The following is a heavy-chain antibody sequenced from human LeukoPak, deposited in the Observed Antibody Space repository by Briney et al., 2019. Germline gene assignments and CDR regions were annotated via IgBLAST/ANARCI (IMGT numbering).Heavy chain of an antibody. CDR1: DGSISNSY. D-gene: IGHD4-23*01. V-gene: IGHV4-4*09. CDR3: ANSYDGKVVPFDC. CDR2: IYSSGST. J-gene: IGHJ4*02. Sequence: SETLSLSCTVSDGSISNSYWNWVRQPPGKGLEWLGYIYSSGSTNYNPSLKSRITLSIDTSKNQFSLRLTSETAADTAVYYCANSYDGKVVPFDCWGQGSLVIVSS.